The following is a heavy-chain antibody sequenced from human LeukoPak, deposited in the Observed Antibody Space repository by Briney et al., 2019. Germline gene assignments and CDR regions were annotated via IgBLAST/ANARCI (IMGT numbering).Heavy chain of an antibody. D-gene: IGHD6-19*01. Sequence: PGGSLRLSCAASGFTFSSYVMHWVRQAPGKGLEWVAIISYDGSNEYYADSVKGRFTISRDDSKNTLYLQMNSLKTEDTAVYYCTTFDYGYSSVDYWGQGTLVTVSS. CDR2: ISYDGSNE. J-gene: IGHJ4*02. CDR3: TTFDYGYSSVDY. V-gene: IGHV3-30*04. CDR1: GFTFSSYV.